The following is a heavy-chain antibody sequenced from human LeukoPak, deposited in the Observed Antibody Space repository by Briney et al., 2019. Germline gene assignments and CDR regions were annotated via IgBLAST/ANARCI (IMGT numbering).Heavy chain of an antibody. CDR1: GFTFSSYA. J-gene: IGHJ4*02. Sequence: GGSLRLSCAASGFTFSSYAMSWVRQAPGKGLEWVSSISGSGGNTYYADSVKGRFTISRDNSKNTLYMQMNSLRAEDTAVYDCAKLVTHFDYWGQGTLVTVSS. V-gene: IGHV3-23*01. CDR2: ISGSGGNT. D-gene: IGHD4-23*01. CDR3: AKLVTHFDY.